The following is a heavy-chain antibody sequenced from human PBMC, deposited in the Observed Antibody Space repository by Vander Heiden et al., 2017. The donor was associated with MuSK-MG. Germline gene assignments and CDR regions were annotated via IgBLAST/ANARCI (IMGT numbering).Heavy chain of an antibody. CDR2: INPNSGGT. J-gene: IGHJ4*02. CDR1: GYTFTGYY. CDR3: AREFVGKHDYYESSGSISGDY. Sequence: QVQLVQSGAEVKKPGASVKVSCKASGYTFTGYYMHWVRQAPGQGLEWMGWINPNSGGTNYAQKFQGRVTMTRDTSISTAYMELSRLRSDDTAVYYCAREFVGKHDYYESSGSISGDYWGQGTLVTVSS. V-gene: IGHV1-2*02. D-gene: IGHD3-22*01.